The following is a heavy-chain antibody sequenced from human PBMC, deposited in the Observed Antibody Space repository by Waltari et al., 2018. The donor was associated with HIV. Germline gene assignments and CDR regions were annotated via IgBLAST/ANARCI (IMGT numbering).Heavy chain of an antibody. J-gene: IGHJ6*02. D-gene: IGHD4-17*01. CDR2: INHSGST. V-gene: IGHV4-34*01. CDR1: GGSFSGYY. Sequence: QVQLQQWGAGLLKPSETLSLTCAVYGGSFSGYYWSWIRQPPGKGLEWIGEINHSGSTNYNPSLKSRVTISVDTSKNQFSLKLSSVTAADTAVYYCARGVYYGGNSGQGGYGMDVWGQGTTVTVSS. CDR3: ARGVYYGGNSGQGGYGMDV.